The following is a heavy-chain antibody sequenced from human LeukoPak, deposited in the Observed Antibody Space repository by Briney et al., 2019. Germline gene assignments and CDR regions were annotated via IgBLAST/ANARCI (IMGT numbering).Heavy chain of an antibody. V-gene: IGHV4-59*01. CDR3: AREVGGWLNA. CDR1: GGSISTYY. J-gene: IGHJ4*02. D-gene: IGHD3-22*01. CDR2: MYNSGST. Sequence: SSETLSLTCTVSGGSISTYYWSWIRQPPGKGLEWIGYMYNSGSTNYNPSLKSRVTISIDTSKNQVSLRLSSVTAADTAVYYCAREVGGWLNAWGQGTLVTVSS.